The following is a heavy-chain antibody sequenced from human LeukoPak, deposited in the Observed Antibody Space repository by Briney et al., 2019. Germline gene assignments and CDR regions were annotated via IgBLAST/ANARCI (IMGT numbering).Heavy chain of an antibody. J-gene: IGHJ4*02. Sequence: SETLSLTCAVSDYSISSAYYWGWIRQPPGKGLEWIGSIYHSGSTDYNPSLKSRVTISVDTYKNQFSLKLRSVTAADTAVYYCARDQAYCGGDCYFDFWGQGTLVTVSS. CDR1: DYSISSAYY. V-gene: IGHV4-38-2*02. CDR3: ARDQAYCGGDCYFDF. D-gene: IGHD2-21*02. CDR2: IYHSGST.